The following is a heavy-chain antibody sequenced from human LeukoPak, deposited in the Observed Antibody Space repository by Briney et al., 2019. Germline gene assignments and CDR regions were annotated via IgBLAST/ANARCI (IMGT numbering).Heavy chain of an antibody. V-gene: IGHV4-34*01. CDR2: INDSGST. Sequence: PSETLSLTCAVYGGSFSGYYWTWIRQPPGKGLEWIAEINDSGSTNYNPSLKSRVTISADTSRNHFSLNLSSVTAADTAVYYCARGRSGSSSGWPKRYYFDYWGQGTLVTVSS. J-gene: IGHJ4*02. D-gene: IGHD6-19*01. CDR1: GGSFSGYY. CDR3: ARGRSGSSSGWPKRYYFDY.